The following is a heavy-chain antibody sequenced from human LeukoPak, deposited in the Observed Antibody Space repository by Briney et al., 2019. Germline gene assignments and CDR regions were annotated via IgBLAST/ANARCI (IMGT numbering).Heavy chain of an antibody. D-gene: IGHD4-17*01. CDR2: IRKKGYGETT. J-gene: IGHJ4*02. CDR3: SRGLHDYGDSNYYFDQ. CDR1: GFSFGDDA. Sequence: PGGSLRLSCTASGFSFGDDAWSWFRQAPGKGLEFVCCIRKKGYGETTDYAASVRGRFTISRDDAKSIAYLQMNSLEIEDTALYYCSRGLHDYGDSNYYFDQWGRGTQVTVSS. V-gene: IGHV3-49*03.